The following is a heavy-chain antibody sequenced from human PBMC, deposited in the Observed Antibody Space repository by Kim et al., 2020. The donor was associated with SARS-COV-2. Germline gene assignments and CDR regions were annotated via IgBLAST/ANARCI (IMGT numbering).Heavy chain of an antibody. D-gene: IGHD3-10*01. CDR3: VRDGKFGGLGGNRFDP. J-gene: IGHJ5*02. Sequence: GGSLRLSCAASGFTFSSYWMHWVRQAPGKGLVWVSRIKSDGSSTNYADSVKGRFTISRDNAKNTLYMQMNSLRDEDTAVYYCVRDGKFGGLGGNRFDPCGRGTL. CDR2: IKSDGSST. V-gene: IGHV3-74*01. CDR1: GFTFSSYW.